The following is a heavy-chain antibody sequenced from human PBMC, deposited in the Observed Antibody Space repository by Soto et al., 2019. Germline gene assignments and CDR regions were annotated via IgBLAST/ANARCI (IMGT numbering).Heavy chain of an antibody. D-gene: IGHD4-4*01. CDR2: MNPNSGNT. Sequence: ASVKVSCKASGYTFTIYYINWVRQATGQGLEWMGWMNPNSGNTGYAQKFQGRVTMTRNTSISTAYMELSSLRSEDTAVYYCARGFTYSNYWSGSLYPYYYYYMDFWGKGTTVTVSS. V-gene: IGHV1-8*01. J-gene: IGHJ6*03. CDR1: GYTFTIYY. CDR3: ARGFTYSNYWSGSLYPYYYYYMDF.